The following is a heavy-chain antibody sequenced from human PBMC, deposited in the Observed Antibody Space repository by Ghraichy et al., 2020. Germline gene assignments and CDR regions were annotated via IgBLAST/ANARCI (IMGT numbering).Heavy chain of an antibody. J-gene: IGHJ4*02. D-gene: IGHD3-16*02. V-gene: IGHV3-23*01. CDR3: ARVSRGSYPNPDDC. CDR2: ISGTSGDT. CDR1: GFPFYHYA. Sequence: GESLNISCVASGFPFYHYAMNWVRRAPGKGLEWVSMISGTSGDTYYPDSVKGRFTVSRDNSRNTLYLQLNNLRVEDTAMYYCARVSRGSYPNPDDCWGRGTLVTVSS.